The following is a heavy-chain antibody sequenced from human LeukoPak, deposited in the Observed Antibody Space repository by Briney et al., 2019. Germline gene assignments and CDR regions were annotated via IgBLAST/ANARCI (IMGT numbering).Heavy chain of an antibody. D-gene: IGHD2-15*01. V-gene: IGHV1-8*01. J-gene: IGHJ5*02. CDR3: ARARHVVVVAARPRWFDP. CDR2: MNPNSGNT. CDR1: GYTFTSYD. Sequence: ASVTVSCKASGYTFTSYDINWVRQATGQGLEWMGWMNPNSGNTGYAQKFQGRVTMTRNTSISTAYMELRSLRSDDTAVYYCARARHVVVVAARPRWFDPWGQGTLVTVSS.